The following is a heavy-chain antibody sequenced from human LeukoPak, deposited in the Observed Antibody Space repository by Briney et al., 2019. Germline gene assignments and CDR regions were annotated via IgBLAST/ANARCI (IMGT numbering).Heavy chain of an antibody. D-gene: IGHD6-19*01. Sequence: PGGSLRLSCAASGFTHSNYAITWVRQTPGEGLEWVSTISSSGSRTDYADSVKGQFAISRDNSKNTLYLQMNSLRVEDTAVYYCAKDGHYYSIGFTLQYWGPGTLVTVSS. CDR1: GFTHSNYA. CDR2: ISSSGSRT. CDR3: AKDGHYYSIGFTLQY. V-gene: IGHV3-23*01. J-gene: IGHJ1*01.